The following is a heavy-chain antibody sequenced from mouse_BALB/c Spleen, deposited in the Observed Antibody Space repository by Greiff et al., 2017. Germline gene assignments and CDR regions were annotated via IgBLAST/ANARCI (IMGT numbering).Heavy chain of an antibody. CDR3: ARTTVVALYYFDY. D-gene: IGHD1-1*01. CDR2: IDPANGNT. Sequence: EVKLVESGAELVKPGASVKLSCTASGFNIKDTYMHWVKQRPEQGLEWIGRIDPANGNTKYDPKFQGKATITADTSSNTAYLQLSSLTSEDTAVYYWARTTVVALYYFDYWGQGTTLTVSS. J-gene: IGHJ2*01. CDR1: GFNIKDTY. V-gene: IGHV14-3*02.